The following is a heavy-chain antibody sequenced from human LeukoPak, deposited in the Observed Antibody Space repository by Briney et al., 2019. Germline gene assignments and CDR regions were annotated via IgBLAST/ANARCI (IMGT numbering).Heavy chain of an antibody. CDR1: GVSISAYY. V-gene: IGHV4-4*07. J-gene: IGHJ4*02. D-gene: IGHD4-17*01. CDR3: ARDPTTVTTIFDS. Sequence: SETLSLTCSVSGVSISAYYWSWIRQPAGKGLEWIGRIYPGESIYASENTNYNPSLKSRVSMSGDASKNQVSLKLRSVTAADTAVYYCARDPTTVTTIFDSWGQGTLVTVSS. CDR2: IYPGESIYASENT.